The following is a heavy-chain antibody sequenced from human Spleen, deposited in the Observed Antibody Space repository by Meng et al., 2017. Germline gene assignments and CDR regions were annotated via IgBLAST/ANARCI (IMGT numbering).Heavy chain of an antibody. V-gene: IGHV3-33*01. CDR1: GFTFSSYG. CDR3: ARDFFFGVRGVTYYFDY. J-gene: IGHJ4*02. Sequence: GGSLRLSCAASGFTFSSYGMHWVRQAPGKGLEWVAVIWYDGRNKYYADSVKGRFTISRDNSKNTLYLQMNSLRAEDTAVYYCARDFFFGVRGVTYYFDYWGQGTLVTSPQ. D-gene: IGHD3-10*01. CDR2: IWYDGRNK.